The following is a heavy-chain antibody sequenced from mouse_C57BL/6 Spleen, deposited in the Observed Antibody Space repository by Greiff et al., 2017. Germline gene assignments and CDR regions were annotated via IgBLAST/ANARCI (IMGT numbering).Heavy chain of an antibody. V-gene: IGHV2-6*01. Sequence: QVQLKESGPGLVAPSQCLSITCTVSGFSFTSYGVDWVRQSPGKGLEWLGVIWGVGSTNNNSALKSRLSISKDNTKSQVFLKMHSMQTDDTAMYYCASDGGYGSRFAYWGQGTLVTVSA. J-gene: IGHJ3*01. CDR3: ASDGGYGSRFAY. CDR2: IWGVGST. D-gene: IGHD1-1*01. CDR1: GFSFTSYG.